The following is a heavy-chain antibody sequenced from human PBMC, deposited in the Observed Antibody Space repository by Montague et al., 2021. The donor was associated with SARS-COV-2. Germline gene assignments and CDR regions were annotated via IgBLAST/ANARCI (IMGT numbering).Heavy chain of an antibody. V-gene: IGHV4-34*01. CDR2: INDGGSV. D-gene: IGHD3-16*02. J-gene: IGHJ3*02. CDR1: GGSFSGYF. Sequence: SETLSLTCGVYGGSFSGYFWTWIRQPPGKRLEWIGEINDGGSVTYNPSLKSRLTMSVDTSKKQFSLNLTSVAAADMAVYYCARTSKMDDYVWWSDRFTAFDTWGQGIMVIVSS. CDR3: ARTSKMDDYVWWSDRFTAFDT.